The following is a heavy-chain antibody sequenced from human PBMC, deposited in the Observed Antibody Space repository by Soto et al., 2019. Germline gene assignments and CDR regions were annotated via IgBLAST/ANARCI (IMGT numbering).Heavy chain of an antibody. CDR2: ISSNGGTT. J-gene: IGHJ4*02. V-gene: IGHV3-64*01. Sequence: EVPLAESGGGMVKPGGSLRLSCVASGFTFSSYDMHWVRQAPGKGLEYVSSISSNGGTTYYGNSVKGRFTISRDNSKNTLYLQMGSLRAEDMAVYYCVRRVSGNYDYWGQGTLVTVSS. D-gene: IGHD1-7*01. CDR1: GFTFSSYD. CDR3: VRRVSGNYDY.